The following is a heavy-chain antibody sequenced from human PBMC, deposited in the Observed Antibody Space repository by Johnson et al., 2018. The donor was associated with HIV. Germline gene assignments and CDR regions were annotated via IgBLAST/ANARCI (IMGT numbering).Heavy chain of an antibody. V-gene: IGHV3-30*18. CDR2: ISHDGIHK. CDR3: ANVWCGDAFDI. CDR1: GFTFSTYA. Sequence: QVQLVESGGGVVQPGGSLRLSCAASGFTFSTYAMDWVRQAPGKGLEWVAVISHDGIHKYYADYVKARFTISRDNSKNTLYLQMKSLRAEDTAVYYCANVWCGDAFDIWGQGTMVTVSS. D-gene: IGHD2-8*01. J-gene: IGHJ3*02.